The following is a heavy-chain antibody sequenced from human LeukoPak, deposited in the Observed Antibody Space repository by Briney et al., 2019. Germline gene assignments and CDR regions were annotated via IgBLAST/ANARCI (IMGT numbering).Heavy chain of an antibody. J-gene: IGHJ4*02. CDR1: GFTFSSYA. D-gene: IGHD3-22*01. CDR3: AKRDEMRITMIVVVSFDY. CDR2: ISGSGGST. Sequence: GGSLRLSCAASGFTFSSYAMSWVRQAPGKGLGWVSAISGSGGSTYYADSVKGRFTISRDNSKNTLYLQMNSLRAEDTAVYYCAKRDEMRITMIVVVSFDYWGQGTLVTVSS. V-gene: IGHV3-23*01.